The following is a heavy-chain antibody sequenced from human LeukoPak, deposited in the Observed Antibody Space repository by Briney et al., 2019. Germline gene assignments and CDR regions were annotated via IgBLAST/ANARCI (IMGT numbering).Heavy chain of an antibody. V-gene: IGHV1-2*06. J-gene: IGHJ5*02. D-gene: IGHD3-22*01. CDR2: INPNSGGT. CDR1: GYTFTGYY. CDR3: ARDPYYDSSGYYGSLGWFDP. Sequence: ASVKVSCKASGYTFTGYYMHWVRQAPGQGLEWMGRINPNSGGTNYAQKFQGRVTMTRDTSISTAYMELSRLRSDDTAVYYCARDPYYDSSGYYGSLGWFDPWGQGTLVTVSS.